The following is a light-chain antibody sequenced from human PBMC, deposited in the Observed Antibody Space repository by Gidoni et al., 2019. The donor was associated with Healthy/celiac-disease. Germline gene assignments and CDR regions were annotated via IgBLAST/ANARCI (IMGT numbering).Light chain of an antibody. Sequence: DIQMTQSPSSLSVSVGDRVTITCRASQSISSYLNWYQQKPGKAPKLLIYAASSLQSGVPSRFSGSGSGTDFTFTISSLQPEDFATYYCQQSYSTPFTFGQGTKLEIK. CDR1: QSISSY. CDR3: QQSYSTPFT. J-gene: IGKJ2*01. CDR2: AAS. V-gene: IGKV1-39*01.